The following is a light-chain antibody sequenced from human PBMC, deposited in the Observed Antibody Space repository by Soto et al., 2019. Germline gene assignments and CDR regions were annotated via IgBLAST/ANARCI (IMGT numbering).Light chain of an antibody. CDR3: SSYTTSSPRNV. CDR2: EVS. V-gene: IGLV2-14*01. J-gene: IGLJ3*02. Sequence: QSALTQPACVSGSPGQSITISCTRATSDVGGYNSVSWYQQHPGKAPTLRIYEVSDRPSGISNRLSGSKSSNTASLTIYWLQAEDEADYSWSSYTTSSPRNVFGSGPTLTVL. CDR1: TSDVGGYNS.